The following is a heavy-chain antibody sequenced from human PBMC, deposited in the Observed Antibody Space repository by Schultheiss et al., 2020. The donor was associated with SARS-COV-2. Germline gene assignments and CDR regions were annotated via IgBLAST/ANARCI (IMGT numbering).Heavy chain of an antibody. CDR2: IYYSGST. V-gene: IGHV4-39*07. CDR1: GGSISSSSYY. D-gene: IGHD1-14*01. CDR3: ARVSGRREPGYYYYYGMDV. Sequence: SQTLSLTCTVSGGSISSSSYYWGWIRQPPGKGLEWIGSIYYSGSTYYNPSLKSRVTTSVDTSKNQFSLKLSSVTAADTAVYYCARVSGRREPGYYYYYGMDVWGQGTTVTVSS. J-gene: IGHJ6*02.